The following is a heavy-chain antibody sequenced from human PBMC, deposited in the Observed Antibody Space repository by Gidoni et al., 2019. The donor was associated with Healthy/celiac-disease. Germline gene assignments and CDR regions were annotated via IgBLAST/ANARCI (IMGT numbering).Heavy chain of an antibody. J-gene: IGHJ6*02. Sequence: GFTFSNAWMNWVRQAPGKGLEWVGRIKSKTDGGTTDYAAPVKGRFTISRDDSKNTLYLQMNSLKTEDTAVYYCTTDWELGSGGSCYPSPPCYYYYGMDVWGQGTTVTVSS. CDR2: IKSKTDGGTT. CDR3: TTDWELGSGGSCYPSPPCYYYYGMDV. D-gene: IGHD2-15*01. CDR1: GFTFSNAW. V-gene: IGHV3-15*07.